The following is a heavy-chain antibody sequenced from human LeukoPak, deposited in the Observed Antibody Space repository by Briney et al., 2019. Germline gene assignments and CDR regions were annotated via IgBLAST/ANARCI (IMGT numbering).Heavy chain of an antibody. CDR3: ARTLYIAAVPGGFDY. CDR2: INPKNAGT. CDR1: GYTFTGYY. J-gene: IGHJ4*02. V-gene: IGHV1-2*02. D-gene: IGHD6-13*01. Sequence: ASAKVSCKASGYTFTGYYMHWVRQAPGQGLEWMGWINPKNAGTNFAQRFQGRVTMTRDTSISTVYMELSRLRSDDTALYYCARTLYIAAVPGGFDYWGQGTLVTVSS.